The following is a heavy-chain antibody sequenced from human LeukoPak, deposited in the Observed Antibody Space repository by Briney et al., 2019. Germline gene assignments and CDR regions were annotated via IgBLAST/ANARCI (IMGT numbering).Heavy chain of an antibody. Sequence: GGSLRLSCAASGFTFTSYAMSWVRQTPGKGLEWVSTISGSAGRTYCADSVKGRFTISRDNSQNTLYLQMNSLRAEDTAVYYCAKDKITYSSGWYGRVLDYWGQGTLVTVSS. CDR1: GFTFTSYA. CDR2: ISGSAGRT. CDR3: AKDKITYSSGWYGRVLDY. J-gene: IGHJ4*02. D-gene: IGHD6-19*01. V-gene: IGHV3-23*01.